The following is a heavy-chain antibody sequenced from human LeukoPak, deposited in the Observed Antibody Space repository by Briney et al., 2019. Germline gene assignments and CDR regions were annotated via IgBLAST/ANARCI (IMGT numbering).Heavy chain of an antibody. Sequence: GRSLRLSCAASGFTFSSYAMHWVRQAPGKGLEWVAVISYDGSNKYYADSVKGRFTISRDNSKNTLYLQMNSLRAEDTAVYYCARGSLDIVVVSAAIRGLDYWGQGTLVTVSS. V-gene: IGHV3-30*01. D-gene: IGHD2-2*02. J-gene: IGHJ4*02. CDR3: ARGSLDIVVVSAAIRGLDY. CDR2: ISYDGSNK. CDR1: GFTFSSYA.